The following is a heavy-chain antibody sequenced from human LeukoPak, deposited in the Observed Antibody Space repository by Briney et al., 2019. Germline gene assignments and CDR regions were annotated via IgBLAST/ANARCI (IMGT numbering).Heavy chain of an antibody. CDR2: INHSGST. D-gene: IGHD4-17*01. V-gene: IGHV4-34*01. J-gene: IGHJ4*02. Sequence: KPSETLSLTCAVYGGSFSGYYWNWIRQPPGKGLEWIGEINHSGSTHYNPSLKSRVTMSVDTSKNQFSMKLSSVTAADTAVYYCARDETTPLPGAYWGQGTLVTVS. CDR3: ARDETTPLPGAY. CDR1: GGSFSGYY.